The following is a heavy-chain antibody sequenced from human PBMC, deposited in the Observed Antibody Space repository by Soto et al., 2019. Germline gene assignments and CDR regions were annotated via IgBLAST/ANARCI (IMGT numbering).Heavy chain of an antibody. Sequence: GGSLRLSCAVSGFYFNNYGINWVRQPQGKGLEWVSSVSKSDYTYYSDSVKGRFTISRDNAKNSVSLQMNSLRAEDTAVYYCAREDSIIIPAVSDFWGQGTLVTVSS. D-gene: IGHD2-2*01. CDR3: AREDSIIIPAVSDF. V-gene: IGHV3-21*01. J-gene: IGHJ4*02. CDR2: VSKSDYT. CDR1: GFYFNNYG.